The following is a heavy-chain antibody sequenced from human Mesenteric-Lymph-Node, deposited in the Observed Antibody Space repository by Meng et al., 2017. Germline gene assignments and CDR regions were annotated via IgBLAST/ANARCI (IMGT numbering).Heavy chain of an antibody. CDR3: ARDPLVGATAMDY. D-gene: IGHD1-26*01. V-gene: IGHV4-31*03. CDR1: GGSISSGGYY. CDR2: IYYSGST. Sequence: QGPLQESGPGLVKPSQTLSLTCTVSGGSISSGGYYWSWIRQHPGKGLEWIGYIYYSGSTYYNPSLKSRVTISVDTSKNQFSLKLSSVTAADTAVYYCARDPLVGATAMDYWGQGTLVTVSS. J-gene: IGHJ4*02.